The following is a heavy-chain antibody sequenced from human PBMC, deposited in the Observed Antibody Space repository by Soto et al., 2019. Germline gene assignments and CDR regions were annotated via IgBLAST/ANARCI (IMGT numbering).Heavy chain of an antibody. V-gene: IGHV4-34*01. Sequence: QVQLQQWGAGLLKPSETLSLTCAVTGVSFNDHYYNWIRQPPGKGLEWIGEINQYGTINYNPSLKWRVTMSRGTSKTEFSLKLTSVTAADTAVYFCARGRVCATAACAAHIDLWGRGNVVTVSS. CDR3: ARGRVCATAACAAHIDL. J-gene: IGHJ2*01. D-gene: IGHD2-21*02. CDR1: GVSFNDHY. CDR2: INQYGTI.